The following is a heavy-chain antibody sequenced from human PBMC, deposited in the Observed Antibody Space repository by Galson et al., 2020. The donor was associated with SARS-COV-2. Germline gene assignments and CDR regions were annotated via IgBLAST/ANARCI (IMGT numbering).Heavy chain of an antibody. D-gene: IGHD6-13*01. CDR2: IYTSGST. CDR3: ASHAALIAAGGYGMDV. V-gene: IGHV4-4*07. Sequence: SQTLSLTCTVSGGSLSSYYWSWIRQPAGKGLEWIGRIYTSGSTNYNPSLKSRVTMSVDTSKIQFSLKLSSVTAADTAVYYCASHAALIAAGGYGMDVWGQGTTVTVSS. CDR1: GGSLSSYY. J-gene: IGHJ6*02.